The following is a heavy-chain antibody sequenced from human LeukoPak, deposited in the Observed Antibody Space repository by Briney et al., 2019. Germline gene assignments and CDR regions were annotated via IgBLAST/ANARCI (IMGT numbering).Heavy chain of an antibody. D-gene: IGHD2-15*01. Sequence: GGSPRLSCAASGFTFSSYSMNWVRQAPGKGLEWISYISHDGAIIYYADSVRGRFTISRDNARNSLYLQMHSLRAEDTAVYYCVRDNPRCCGVVPANIDDYWGQGTLVTVSS. CDR3: VRDNPRCCGVVPANIDDY. V-gene: IGHV3-48*01. J-gene: IGHJ4*02. CDR1: GFTFSSYS. CDR2: ISHDGAII.